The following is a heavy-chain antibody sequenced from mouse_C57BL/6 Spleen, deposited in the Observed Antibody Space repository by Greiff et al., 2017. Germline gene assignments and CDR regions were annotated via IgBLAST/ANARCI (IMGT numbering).Heavy chain of an antibody. CDR3: ASHYSSSSWFAY. CDR1: GYTFTSYW. J-gene: IGHJ3*01. D-gene: IGHD1-1*01. Sequence: QVQLQQPGAELVKPGASVKLSCKASGYTFTSYWMHWVKQRPGQGLEWIGMIHPNSGSTNYNEKFKSKATLTVDKSSSTADMQLSSLTSEDSAVYYCASHYSSSSWFAYWGQGTLVTVSA. CDR2: IHPNSGST. V-gene: IGHV1-64*01.